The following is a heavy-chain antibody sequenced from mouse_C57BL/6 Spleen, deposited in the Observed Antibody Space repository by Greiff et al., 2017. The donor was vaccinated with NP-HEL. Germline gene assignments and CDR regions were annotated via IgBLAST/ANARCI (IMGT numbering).Heavy chain of an antibody. J-gene: IGHJ2*01. D-gene: IGHD1-1*01. V-gene: IGHV8-8*01. CDR1: GFSLSTFGMG. Sequence: VKLVESGPGILQPSQTLSLTCSFSGFSLSTFGMGVGWIRQPSGKGLEWLAHIWWDDDKYYNPALKSRLTISKDTSKNQVFLKIANVDTADTATYYCARPYYGSRGYFDYWGQGTTLTVSS. CDR2: IWWDDDK. CDR3: ARPYYGSRGYFDY.